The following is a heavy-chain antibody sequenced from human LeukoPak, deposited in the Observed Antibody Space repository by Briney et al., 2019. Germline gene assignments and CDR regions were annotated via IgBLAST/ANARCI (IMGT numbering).Heavy chain of an antibody. CDR3: ARGVTVTTDF. D-gene: IGHD4-17*01. J-gene: IGHJ4*02. CDR2: LSSSGGST. V-gene: IGHV3-23*01. Sequence: GGSLRLSCAASGFFFSNYDMNWVRQAPGTGLEWVSGLSSSGGSTFYADSVKGRFTISRDNSKNTVYLQMNSLRGEDTAIYYCARGVTVTTDFWGQGTLVSVCS. CDR1: GFFFSNYD.